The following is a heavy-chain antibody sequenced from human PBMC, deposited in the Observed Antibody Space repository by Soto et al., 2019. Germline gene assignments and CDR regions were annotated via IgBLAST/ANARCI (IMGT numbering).Heavy chain of an antibody. CDR2: IDSDGGST. CDR1: GFTFSSYA. J-gene: IGHJ6*02. CDR3: GKTRVAVRGLMGYYYGMDV. Sequence: PGGSLRLSCSVSGFTFSSYAMHWVRQAPGKGLEYVSAIDSDGGSTYLADSVKGRFTISRDNFKNTLYLEMSSLRGEDTALYYCGKTRVAVRGLMGYYYGMDVWGQGTTVTVSS. D-gene: IGHD3-10*01. V-gene: IGHV3-64D*08.